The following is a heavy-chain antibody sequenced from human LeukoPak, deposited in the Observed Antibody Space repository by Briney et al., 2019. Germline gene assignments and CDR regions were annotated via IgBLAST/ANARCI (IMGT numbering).Heavy chain of an antibody. Sequence: PSEALSLTCAVSGGSVSSSSYYWGWIRQPPGKGLEWIGTMYYAGSTYYNPSLKSRVTISVDTSKNRFSLKLSFVTAADTAVYYCARLGGLFAAFEVWGRGTMVTVSS. CDR3: ARLGGLFAAFEV. J-gene: IGHJ3*01. D-gene: IGHD4-23*01. CDR1: GGSVSSSSYY. CDR2: MYYAGST. V-gene: IGHV4-39*01.